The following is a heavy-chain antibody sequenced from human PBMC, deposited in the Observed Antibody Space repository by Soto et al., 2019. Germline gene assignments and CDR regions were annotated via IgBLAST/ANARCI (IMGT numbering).Heavy chain of an antibody. D-gene: IGHD6-13*01. J-gene: IGHJ4*02. CDR3: AKEGSNNWYPDY. CDR2: ISWDGGST. CDR1: GFTFDEYT. Sequence: GGSLRLSCAASGFTFDEYTMHGVRQAPGKGLEWVSFISWDGGSTYYADSVKGRFTISRDNSKNSLHLQMNSLRTEDTAFYYCAKEGSNNWYPDYWGQGT. V-gene: IGHV3-43*01.